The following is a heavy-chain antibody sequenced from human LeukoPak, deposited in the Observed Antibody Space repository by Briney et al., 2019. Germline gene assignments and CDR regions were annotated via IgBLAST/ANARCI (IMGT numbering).Heavy chain of an antibody. CDR3: ASFSSSIDY. Sequence: SETLSLTCTASGGSISSSSYYWGWIRQPPGKGLEWIGSIYYSGSTYYNPSLKSRVTISVDTSKNQFSLKLSSVTAADTAVYYCASFSSSIDYWGQGTLVTVSS. V-gene: IGHV4-39*01. CDR1: GGSISSSSYY. J-gene: IGHJ4*02. D-gene: IGHD6-13*01. CDR2: IYYSGST.